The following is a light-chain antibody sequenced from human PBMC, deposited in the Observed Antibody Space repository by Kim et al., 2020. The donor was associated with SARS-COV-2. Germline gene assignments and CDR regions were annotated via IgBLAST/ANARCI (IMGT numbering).Light chain of an antibody. CDR1: QSISSW. Sequence: ASVRDRVTIDCRTSQSISSWLDCYQQKPGKAPTLLIYDASSLKSGVPSKFSGSGSGIDYTLNISSLQPDDFATYYCQQYNTYPNTFGRGTRLEIK. J-gene: IGKJ5*01. CDR2: DAS. CDR3: QQYNTYPNT. V-gene: IGKV1-5*01.